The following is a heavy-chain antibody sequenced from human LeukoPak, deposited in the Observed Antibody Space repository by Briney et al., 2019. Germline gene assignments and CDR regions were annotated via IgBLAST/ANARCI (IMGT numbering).Heavy chain of an antibody. Sequence: SETLSLTCTVSGGSISSSSYYWGWIRQPPGKGLEWIGSIYYSGSTYYNPSLKSRVTISVDTSKNQFSLKLSSVTAADTAVCYCARARKKITMIVVVTHYYMDVWGKGTTVTVSS. CDR3: ARARKKITMIVVVTHYYMDV. CDR1: GGSISSSSYY. D-gene: IGHD3-22*01. CDR2: IYYSGST. J-gene: IGHJ6*03. V-gene: IGHV4-39*07.